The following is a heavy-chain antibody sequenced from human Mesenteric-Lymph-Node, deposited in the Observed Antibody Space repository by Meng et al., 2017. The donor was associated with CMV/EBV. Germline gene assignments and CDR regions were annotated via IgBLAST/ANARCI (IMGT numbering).Heavy chain of an antibody. J-gene: IGHJ6*02. CDR1: GGSVSSGSYY. CDR2: IYHSGIH. Sequence: SETLSLTCTVSGGSVSSGSYYWSWIRQPPGKGLEWIGYIYHSGIHNYNPSLSSRVSMSVDTSRSQFSLKLTSVTAADTAVYYCARDCFRGGDGSSSFYCGLDVWGQGITVTVSS. V-gene: IGHV4-61*01. CDR3: ARDCFRGGDGSSSFYCGLDV. D-gene: IGHD6-13*01.